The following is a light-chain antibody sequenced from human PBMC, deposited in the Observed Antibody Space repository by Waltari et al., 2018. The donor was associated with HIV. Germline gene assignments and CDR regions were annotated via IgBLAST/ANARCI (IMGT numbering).Light chain of an antibody. V-gene: IGLV1-40*01. CDR3: QSYDSSLSGSV. J-gene: IGLJ3*02. Sequence: QSVLTQPPSVSGAPRQRVTITCTGSSSNIGARFDVHWYQQLPGTDPKLIIYGDNNRPSGVTDRFSGSKSGTSASLAITGLQAEDEADYYCQSYDSSLSGSVFGGGTKLTAL. CDR1: SSNIGARFD. CDR2: GDN.